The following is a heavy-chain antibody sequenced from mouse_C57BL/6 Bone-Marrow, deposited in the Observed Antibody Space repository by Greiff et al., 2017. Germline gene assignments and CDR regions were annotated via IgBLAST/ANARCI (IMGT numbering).Heavy chain of an antibody. CDR1: GFNIKDDY. CDR2: IDPENGDT. D-gene: IGHD4-1*01. V-gene: IGHV14-4*01. CDR3: TTLNWSWFAY. J-gene: IGHJ3*01. Sequence: EVQLQQSGAELVRPGASVKLSCTASGFNIKDDYMHWVKQRPEQGLEWIGWIDPENGDTEYASKFQGKATITADTSSNTAYLQLSSLTSEDTAVYYCTTLNWSWFAYWGQGTLVTVSA.